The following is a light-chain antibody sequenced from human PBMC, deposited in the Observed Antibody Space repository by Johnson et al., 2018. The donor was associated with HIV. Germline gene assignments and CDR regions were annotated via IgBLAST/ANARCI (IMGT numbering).Light chain of an antibody. J-gene: IGLJ1*01. Sequence: QSVLTQPPSVSAAPGQKVTISCSGSNSNIGNNFVSWYQQLPGTAPKLLIYDNNKRPSGIPDRFSASKSGTSATLGITGLQTEDEADYYCGTLDSSLRVGVFGTGTKVTVL. CDR3: GTLDSSLRVGV. CDR1: NSNIGNNF. V-gene: IGLV1-51*01. CDR2: DNN.